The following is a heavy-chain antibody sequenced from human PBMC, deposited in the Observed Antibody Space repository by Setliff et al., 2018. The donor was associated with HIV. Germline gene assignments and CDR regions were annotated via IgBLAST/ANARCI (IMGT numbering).Heavy chain of an antibody. CDR1: GGSISSGEYS. CDR2: FHYSGST. D-gene: IGHD3-9*01. J-gene: IGHJ4*02. V-gene: IGHV4-31*03. Sequence: SETLSLTCTVSGGSISSGEYSWSWIRQRPGKGLEYIGSFHYSGSTYYNPSLKSRLSMSIDTSESQFSLRLRSVTAADTAVYYCARLSPLDWPFDYWGQGTLVTVSS. CDR3: ARLSPLDWPFDY.